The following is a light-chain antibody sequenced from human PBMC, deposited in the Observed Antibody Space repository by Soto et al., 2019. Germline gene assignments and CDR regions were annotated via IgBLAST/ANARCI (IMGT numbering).Light chain of an antibody. V-gene: IGLV2-8*01. CDR1: SRYVGGYNY. J-gene: IGLJ2*01. Sequence: QSALTQPPSASGSPGQSVTISCTGTSRYVGGYNYVSWYQQHPGKAPKLMIYEVSKRPSGVPDRFSGSKSGNTASLTVSGLEAEDVADYYCSSYAGSNHYVVFGGGTKVTVL. CDR2: EVS. CDR3: SSYAGSNHYVV.